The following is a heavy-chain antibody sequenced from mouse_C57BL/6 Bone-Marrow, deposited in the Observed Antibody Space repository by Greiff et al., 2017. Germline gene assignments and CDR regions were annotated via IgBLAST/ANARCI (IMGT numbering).Heavy chain of an antibody. CDR1: GYTFTDYN. CDR3: TRDYGSSYDY. D-gene: IGHD1-1*01. J-gene: IGHJ2*01. V-gene: IGHV1-22*01. CDR2: INPNNGGT. Sequence: EVQLQQSGPELVKPGASVSMSCKASGYTFTDYNLHWVKQSHGKSLEWIGYINPNNGGTSYNQKIKGKATLTENKSTSSAYMELRSLTSEDAAVYYCTRDYGSSYDYWGQGTTLTVSS.